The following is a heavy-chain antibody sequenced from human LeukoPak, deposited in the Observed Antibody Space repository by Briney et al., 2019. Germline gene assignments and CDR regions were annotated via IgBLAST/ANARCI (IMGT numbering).Heavy chain of an antibody. V-gene: IGHV4-34*01. CDR1: GGSFSGYY. CDR3: ARAEQWLVPDAFDI. D-gene: IGHD6-19*01. J-gene: IGHJ3*02. Sequence: SETLSLTCAVYGGSFSGYYWSWIRQPPGKGLEWIGEINHSGSTNYNPSLKSRVTISVDMSKNQFSLKLSSVTAADTAVYYCARAEQWLVPDAFDIWGQGTVVTVSS. CDR2: INHSGST.